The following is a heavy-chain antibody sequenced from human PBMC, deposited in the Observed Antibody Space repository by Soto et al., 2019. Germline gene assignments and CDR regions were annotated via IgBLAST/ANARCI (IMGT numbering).Heavy chain of an antibody. CDR2: TYYRSKWYN. CDR1: GDSVSSKTAT. CDR3: ARDGSGFHWYFDL. J-gene: IGHJ2*01. V-gene: IGHV6-1*01. D-gene: IGHD6-19*01. Sequence: QVQLQQSGPGLVKPSQTLSLICAISGDSVSSKTATWNWIRQSPSRGLEWLGRTYYRSKWYNDYAVSVQSRVVITPDTSKNQLPLQLNSVTPDDAAVYFCARDGSGFHWYFDLWGRGTLVTVSS.